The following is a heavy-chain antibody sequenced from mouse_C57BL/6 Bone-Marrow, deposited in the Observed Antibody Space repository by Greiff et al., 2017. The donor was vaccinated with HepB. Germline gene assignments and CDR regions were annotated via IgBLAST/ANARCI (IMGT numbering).Heavy chain of an antibody. CDR2: ISDGGSYT. CDR3: AGVYYAWFAY. J-gene: IGHJ3*01. Sequence: DVMLVESGGGLVKPGGSLKLSCAASGFTFSSYAMSWVRQTPEKRLEWVATISDGGSYTYYPDNVKGRFTISRDNAKNNLYLQMSHLKSEDTAMYYCAGVYYAWFAYWGQGTLVTVSA. D-gene: IGHD1-1*01. CDR1: GFTFSSYA. V-gene: IGHV5-4*03.